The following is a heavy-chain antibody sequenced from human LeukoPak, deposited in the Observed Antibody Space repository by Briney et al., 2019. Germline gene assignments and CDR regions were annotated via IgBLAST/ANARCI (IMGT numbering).Heavy chain of an antibody. V-gene: IGHV4-39*07. J-gene: IGHJ4*02. CDR1: GGSISSSSYY. D-gene: IGHD5-24*01. CDR3: ARDSRRDGYNLDY. CDR2: IYYSGST. Sequence: KASETLSLTCTVSGGSISSSSYYWGWIRQPPGKGLEWIGSIYYSGSTNYNPSLKSRVTISRDTSKNEFSLKLSSVTAADTAVYYCARDSRRDGYNLDYWGRGTLVTVSS.